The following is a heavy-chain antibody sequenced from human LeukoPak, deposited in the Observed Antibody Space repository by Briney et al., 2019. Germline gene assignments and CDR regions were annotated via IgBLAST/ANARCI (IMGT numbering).Heavy chain of an antibody. J-gene: IGHJ3*02. V-gene: IGHV4-61*02. Sequence: SQTLSLTCTVSGGSISSGSYYWSWIRQPAGKGLEWIGRIYTSGSTNYNPSLKSRVTISVDTSKNQFSLKLSSVTAADTAVYYCVRDGAAMDVDAFDIWGQGTMVTVSS. D-gene: IGHD5-18*01. CDR1: GGSISSGSYY. CDR2: IYTSGST. CDR3: VRDGAAMDVDAFDI.